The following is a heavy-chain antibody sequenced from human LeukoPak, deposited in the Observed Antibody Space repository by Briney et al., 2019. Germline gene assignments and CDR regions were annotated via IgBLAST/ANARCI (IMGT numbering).Heavy chain of an antibody. CDR3: ARDDSCSGDKCVSPGGFDV. V-gene: IGHV1-18*01. J-gene: IGHJ3*01. CDR1: GYSFKNYG. D-gene: IGHD4-17*01. Sequence: ASVKVSCKASGYSFKNYGMTWVRQAPGQGLEWMGWVNSDTGSTVSDQAFQGRVALTTDTSTNTIHMELRSLTSDDTAVYFCARDDSCSGDKCVSPGGFDVWGQGTTVIVSS. CDR2: VNSDTGST.